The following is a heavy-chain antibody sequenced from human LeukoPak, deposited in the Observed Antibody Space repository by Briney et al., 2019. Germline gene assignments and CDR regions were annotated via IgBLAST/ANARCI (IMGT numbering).Heavy chain of an antibody. Sequence: PSETLSLTCIVSGYSINSGYHWGWIRQPPGKGLEWIGSIYHSGSTYYNPSLKSRVTISIDTSKNQFSLKLSSVTAADTAVYYFARHYLYDTSGDGAYYFDYWGQGTLVTVSS. D-gene: IGHD3-22*01. CDR2: IYHSGST. CDR1: GYSINSGYH. CDR3: ARHYLYDTSGDGAYYFDY. V-gene: IGHV4-38-2*02. J-gene: IGHJ4*02.